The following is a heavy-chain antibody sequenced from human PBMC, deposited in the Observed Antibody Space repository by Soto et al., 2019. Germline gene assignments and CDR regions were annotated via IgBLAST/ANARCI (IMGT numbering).Heavy chain of an antibody. V-gene: IGHV1-24*01. J-gene: IGHJ4*02. CDR2: FDPEDGET. D-gene: IGHD3-3*01. CDR1: GYTLTELS. Sequence: ASVKVSCKVSGYTLTELSMHWVRQAPGKGLEWMGGFDPEDGETIYAQKFQGRVTMTEDTSTDTAYMELSSLRSEDTAVYYCANWSCLLRDFNYGGQGPLVTVPS. CDR3: ANWSCLLRDFNY.